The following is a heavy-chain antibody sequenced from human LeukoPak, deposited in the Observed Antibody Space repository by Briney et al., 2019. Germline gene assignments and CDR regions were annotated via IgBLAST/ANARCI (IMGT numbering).Heavy chain of an antibody. J-gene: IGHJ4*02. D-gene: IGHD3-16*02. Sequence: GASVKVSCKASGYTFTGYYMHWVRQAPGQGLEWMGWINPNSGGTNYAQKFQGRVTMTRDTSISTAYMELSRLRSDDTAVYYCARDQGYDYVWGSYRYPFDYWGQGTLVTVSS. V-gene: IGHV1-2*02. CDR1: GYTFTGYY. CDR3: ARDQGYDYVWGSYRYPFDY. CDR2: INPNSGGT.